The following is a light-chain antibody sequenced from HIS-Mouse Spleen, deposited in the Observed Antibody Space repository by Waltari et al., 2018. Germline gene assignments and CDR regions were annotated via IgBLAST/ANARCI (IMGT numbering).Light chain of an antibody. CDR1: SSNIGNNY. J-gene: IGLJ2*01. CDR2: DNN. Sequence: PSVSAAPGQKVTISCSGSSSNIGNNYVSWYQQLPGTAPKPLIYDNNKRPSGIPDRFSGSKSGTSATLGITGLQAGDEADYYCGTWDSSLSAVVFGGGTKLTVL. CDR3: GTWDSSLSAVV. V-gene: IGLV1-51*01.